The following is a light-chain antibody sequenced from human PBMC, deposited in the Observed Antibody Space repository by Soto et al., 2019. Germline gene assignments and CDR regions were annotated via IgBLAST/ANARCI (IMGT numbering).Light chain of an antibody. CDR3: QQYNNWPPWT. CDR2: DAS. J-gene: IGKJ1*01. CDR1: QSISNN. V-gene: IGKV3-15*01. Sequence: ILMTQSPATLSVSPGERATLSCRASQSISNNLVWYQQKPGQAPRLLIYDASTRATGIPARFSGSGSGTDFPLTISGLQSEDFAVYYCQQYNNWPPWTFGQGTKVEIK.